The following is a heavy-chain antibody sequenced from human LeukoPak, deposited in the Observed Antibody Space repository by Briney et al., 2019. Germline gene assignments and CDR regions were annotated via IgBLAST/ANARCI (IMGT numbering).Heavy chain of an antibody. Sequence: GRSLRLSCAASGFTFSSYAMHWVRQAPGKGLEWVAVILYDGSNKYYADSVKGRFTISRDNSKNTLYLQTNSLRAEDTAVYYCAKDLNYWGQGTLVTVSS. CDR1: GFTFSSYA. CDR2: ILYDGSNK. V-gene: IGHV3-30*04. J-gene: IGHJ4*02. CDR3: AKDLNY.